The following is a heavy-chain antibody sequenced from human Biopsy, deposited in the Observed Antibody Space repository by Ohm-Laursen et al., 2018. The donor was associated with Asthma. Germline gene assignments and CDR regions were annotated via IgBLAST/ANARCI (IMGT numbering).Heavy chain of an antibody. CDR1: GYTFNSAG. Sequence: SVKVSCKTSGYTFNSAGITWVRQAPGQGLEWMGWISVYNGNTKVAQKLQDRVTMITDTSTSTAYMELRSLRSDDTAMYFCARAVDYSHYYGIDVWGQGTTVTVS. V-gene: IGHV1-18*04. CDR3: ARAVDYSHYYGIDV. J-gene: IGHJ6*02. CDR2: ISVYNGNT. D-gene: IGHD3-10*01.